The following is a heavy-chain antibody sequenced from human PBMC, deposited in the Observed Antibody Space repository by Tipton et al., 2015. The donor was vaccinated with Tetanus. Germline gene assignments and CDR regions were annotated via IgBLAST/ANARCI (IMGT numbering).Heavy chain of an antibody. J-gene: IGHJ4*02. CDR2: ISSSSSPSSRTI. D-gene: IGHD5-18*01. CDR1: GFTFSSYS. Sequence: SLRLSCAASGFTFSSYSMNWVRQSPGKGLEWVSFISSSSSPSSRTIYYADSVKGRFTISRDIAKNSLYLQMSSLRAEDMAVYYCARLSANSYGYPQFDYWGQGTLVTVSS. CDR3: ARLSANSYGYPQFDY. V-gene: IGHV3-48*01.